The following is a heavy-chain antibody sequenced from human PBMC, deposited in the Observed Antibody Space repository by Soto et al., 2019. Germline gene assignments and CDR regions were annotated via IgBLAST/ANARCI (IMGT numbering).Heavy chain of an antibody. J-gene: IGHJ4*02. CDR3: ASENGYYKDSSSSLDY. CDR1: GDGVSSNSDA. CDR2: TYYRSQWVN. V-gene: IGHV6-1*01. D-gene: IGHD3-22*01. Sequence: QTLSLTCDISGDGVSSNSDAWNWIRQSPSRGLEWLGRTYYRSQWVNDSADSVRSRISIKPDTSKNQFSLELDSVTPEDTAVSYCASENGYYKDSSSSLDYWGLGPLVTGSS.